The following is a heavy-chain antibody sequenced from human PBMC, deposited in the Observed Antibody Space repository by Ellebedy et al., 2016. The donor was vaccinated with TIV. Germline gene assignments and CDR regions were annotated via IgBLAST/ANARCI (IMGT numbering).Heavy chain of an antibody. CDR3: TRAQMGDH. CDR1: GFTFSSFS. J-gene: IGHJ4*02. CDR2: ISSSSTYI. D-gene: IGHD2-8*01. Sequence: GESLKISCAASGFTFSSFSMNWVRQAPGKGLEWVSSISSSSTYIYYADSVKGRSTISRDNAKNSLYLQLDSLRAEDTAVYYCTRAQMGDHWGQGPLVSVSS. V-gene: IGHV3-21*01.